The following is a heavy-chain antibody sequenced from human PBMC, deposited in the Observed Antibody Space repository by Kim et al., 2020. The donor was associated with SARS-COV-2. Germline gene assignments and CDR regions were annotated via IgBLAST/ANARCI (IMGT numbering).Heavy chain of an antibody. Sequence: ADSLQGRFTISRDNSKNTLYLQMNSLRAEDTAVYYCAKNRGYYEGGAFDIWGQGTMVTVSS. V-gene: IGHV3-23*01. D-gene: IGHD3-22*01. J-gene: IGHJ3*02. CDR3: AKNRGYYEGGAFDI.